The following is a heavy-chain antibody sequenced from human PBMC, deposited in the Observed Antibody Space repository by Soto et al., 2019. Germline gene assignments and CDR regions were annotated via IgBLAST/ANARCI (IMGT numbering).Heavy chain of an antibody. CDR2: IITIFGTA. CDR3: ARGPIFAVFRAYYYYGMDV. Sequence: QVQLVQSGAEVKTPGSSVKVSCKASGGTFSSYAISWVRQAPGQGLEWMGGIITIFGTANYAQQFQGRVTITADESTSTAYMELSSLRSEDTAVYYCARGPIFAVFRAYYYYGMDVWGQGATVTVSS. D-gene: IGHD3-3*01. V-gene: IGHV1-69*01. CDR1: GGTFSSYA. J-gene: IGHJ6*02.